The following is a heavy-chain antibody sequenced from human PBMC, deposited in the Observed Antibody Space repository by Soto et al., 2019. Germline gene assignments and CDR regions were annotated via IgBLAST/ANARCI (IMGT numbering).Heavy chain of an antibody. J-gene: IGHJ4*02. Sequence: GGSLRLSCAASGFTFSSYAMSWVSQAPGKGLEWVSAISGSGGSTYYADSVKGRFTISRDNSKNTLYLQMNSLRAEDTAVYYCAKVEGGYDFWSGSLRGYFDYWGQGTLVTVSS. D-gene: IGHD3-3*01. CDR1: GFTFSSYA. CDR3: AKVEGGYDFWSGSLRGYFDY. CDR2: ISGSGGST. V-gene: IGHV3-23*01.